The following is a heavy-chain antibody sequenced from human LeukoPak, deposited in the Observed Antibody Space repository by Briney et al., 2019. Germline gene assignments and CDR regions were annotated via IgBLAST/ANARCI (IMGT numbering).Heavy chain of an antibody. CDR2: VKSKTYGGTT. D-gene: IGHD2-2*01. J-gene: IGHJ4*02. V-gene: IGHV3-15*01. CDR3: TTVYPVHDYLDY. Sequence: GGSLRLSCATSGFTFSNAWMSWVRQAPGRGLEWDGRVKSKTYGGTTDYAAPVKGRFTISRDDSENTLYVQMNSLKTEDTAVYYCTTVYPVHDYLDYWGQGTLVTVSS. CDR1: GFTFSNAW.